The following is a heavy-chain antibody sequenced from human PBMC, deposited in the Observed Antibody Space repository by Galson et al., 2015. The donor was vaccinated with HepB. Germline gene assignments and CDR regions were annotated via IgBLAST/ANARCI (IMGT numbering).Heavy chain of an antibody. Sequence: SLRLSCAASGFTFSDYTMNWVRQAPGKGPEWVSSISSSDSYIYYVDSVKGRFTISRDNAKNSLYLQMNSLRAEDTAVYYCARGGGSYDFWSGHSPYYFMDVWGKGTTVTVSS. CDR2: ISSSDSYI. CDR3: ARGGGSYDFWSGHSPYYFMDV. CDR1: GFTFSDYT. D-gene: IGHD3-3*01. J-gene: IGHJ6*03. V-gene: IGHV3-21*06.